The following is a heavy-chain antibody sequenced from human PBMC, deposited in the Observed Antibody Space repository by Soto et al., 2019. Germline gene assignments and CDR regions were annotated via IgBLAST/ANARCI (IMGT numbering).Heavy chain of an antibody. Sequence: GGSLRLSCAASGFTFSSYSMNWVRQAPGKGLEWVSSISSSSSYIYYADSVKGRFTISRDNAKNSLYLQMNSLRAEDTAVYYCAREVGAGPGWFDPWGQGTLVTAPQ. V-gene: IGHV3-21*01. CDR3: AREVGAGPGWFDP. CDR2: ISSSSSYI. D-gene: IGHD6-19*01. CDR1: GFTFSSYS. J-gene: IGHJ5*02.